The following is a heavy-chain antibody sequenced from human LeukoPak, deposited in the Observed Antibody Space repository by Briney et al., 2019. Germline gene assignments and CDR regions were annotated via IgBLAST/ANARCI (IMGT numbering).Heavy chain of an antibody. CDR2: IIPIFGTA. Sequence: GASVKVSCKASGGTFSGYAISWVRQAPGQGLEWMGGIIPIFGTANYAQKFQGRVTITTDESTSTAYMELSSLRSEDTAVYYCAREGVGGYCFGYWGQGTLVTVSS. J-gene: IGHJ4*02. CDR3: AREGVGGYCFGY. D-gene: IGHD2-15*01. CDR1: GGTFSGYA. V-gene: IGHV1-69*05.